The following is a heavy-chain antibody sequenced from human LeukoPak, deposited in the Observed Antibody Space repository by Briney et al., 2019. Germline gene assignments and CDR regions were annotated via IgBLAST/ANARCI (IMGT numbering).Heavy chain of an antibody. CDR1: GGSISSGDYY. V-gene: IGHV4-30-4*01. CDR3: ARPYYYDSRIDP. D-gene: IGHD3-22*01. J-gene: IGHJ5*02. CDR2: MYYSGST. Sequence: SQTLSLTCTVSGGSISSGDYYWSWIRQPPGKGLEWIAYMYYSGSTYYNPSLKSRVTMSADTSKNQLSLKLSSVTAADTAVYYCARPYYYDSRIDPRGQGILVTVSS.